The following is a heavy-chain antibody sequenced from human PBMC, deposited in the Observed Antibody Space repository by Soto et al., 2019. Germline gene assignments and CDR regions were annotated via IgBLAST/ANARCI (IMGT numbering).Heavy chain of an antibody. V-gene: IGHV1-18*01. CDR3: ARTKTYYDYIWGSYRPDAFDI. Sequence: GASVKVSCKASGYTFTSYGISWVRQAPGQGLEWMGWISAYNGNTNYAQKLQGRVTMTTDTSTSTAYMELRSLRSDDTAVYYCARTKTYYDYIWGSYRPDAFDIWGQGTMVTVSS. D-gene: IGHD3-16*02. J-gene: IGHJ3*02. CDR2: ISAYNGNT. CDR1: GYTFTSYG.